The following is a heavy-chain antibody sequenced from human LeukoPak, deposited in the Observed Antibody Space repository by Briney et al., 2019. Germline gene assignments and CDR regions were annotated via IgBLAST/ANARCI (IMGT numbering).Heavy chain of an antibody. CDR1: GFTFSSYA. CDR3: AKGTLLRGYTYGYDLYYFDY. Sequence: GGSLRLSCAASGFTFSSYAMSWVRQAPGKGLEWVSGISGSGGSTYYADSVKGRFTISRDNSKNTLYLQMNSLRAEDTAVYYCAKGTLLRGYTYGYDLYYFDYWGQGTLVTVSS. D-gene: IGHD5-18*01. CDR2: ISGSGGST. J-gene: IGHJ4*02. V-gene: IGHV3-23*01.